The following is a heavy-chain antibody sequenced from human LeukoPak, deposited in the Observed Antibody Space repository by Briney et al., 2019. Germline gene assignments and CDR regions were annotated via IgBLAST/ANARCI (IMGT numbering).Heavy chain of an antibody. CDR1: GLTFSTYW. V-gene: IGHV3-7*01. CDR2: IKQDGSEK. J-gene: IGHJ4*02. Sequence: GGSLRLSCATSGLTFSTYWMSWVRQAPGKGLEWVANIKQDGSEKYYADSVTGRFTISRDNAKNSLYLQMNSLRAEDTAVYYCANGDGFGYWGQGTLVTVSS. D-gene: IGHD5-24*01. CDR3: ANGDGFGY.